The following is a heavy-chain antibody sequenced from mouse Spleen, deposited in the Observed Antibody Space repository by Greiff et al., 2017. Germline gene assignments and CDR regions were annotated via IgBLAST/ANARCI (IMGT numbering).Heavy chain of an antibody. D-gene: IGHD2-4*01. CDR2: ISSGSSTI. CDR3: ARPGDYDNFDD. J-gene: IGHJ2*01. CDR1: GFTFSDYG. Sequence: EVNLVESGGGLVKPGGSLKLSCAASGFTFSDYGMHWVRQAPEKGLEWVAYISSGSSTIYYADTVKGRFTISRDNAKNTLFLQMTSLRSEDTAMYYCARPGDYDNFDDWGQGTTLTVSS. V-gene: IGHV5-17*01.